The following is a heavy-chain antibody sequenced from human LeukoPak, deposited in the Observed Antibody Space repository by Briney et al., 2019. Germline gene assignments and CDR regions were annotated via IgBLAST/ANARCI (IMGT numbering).Heavy chain of an antibody. CDR2: IYSGDNT. D-gene: IGHD6-19*01. J-gene: IGHJ4*02. Sequence: GGSLRLSCAASGFTVSSSYMSWVRQAPGKGLEWVSLIYSGDNTYYADSMKGRFTISRDNSKNTLYLQMNSLRAEDTAVYYCARGGWYYFEYWGQGTPVTVSS. CDR1: GFTVSSSY. V-gene: IGHV3-53*01. CDR3: ARGGWYYFEY.